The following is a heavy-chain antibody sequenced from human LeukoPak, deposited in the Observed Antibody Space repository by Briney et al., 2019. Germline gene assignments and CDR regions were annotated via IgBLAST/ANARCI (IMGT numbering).Heavy chain of an antibody. J-gene: IGHJ4*02. Sequence: KPSETLSLTCTVSGGSISSYYWSWIRQPPGKGPEWVGYIYYSGSTNYNPSLKSRVTISVDTSKNQFSLKLSSVTAADTAVYYCARAGYCSSTSCYAGYFDYWGQGTLVTVSS. CDR1: GGSISSYY. CDR2: IYYSGST. V-gene: IGHV4-59*01. CDR3: ARAGYCSSTSCYAGYFDY. D-gene: IGHD2-2*01.